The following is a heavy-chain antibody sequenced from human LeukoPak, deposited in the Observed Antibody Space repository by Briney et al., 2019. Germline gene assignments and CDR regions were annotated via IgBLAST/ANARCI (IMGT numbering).Heavy chain of an antibody. CDR3: ARSESLYFDY. CDR1: GFTFSSYA. J-gene: IGHJ4*02. Sequence: PGGSLRLSCAASGFTFSSYAMHWVRQAPGKGLEYASAISSNGGSTYYANSVKGRFTISRDNSKNTLYLQMGSLRAEDMAVYYCARSESLYFDYWGQGTLVTVSS. CDR2: ISSNGGST. V-gene: IGHV3-64*01.